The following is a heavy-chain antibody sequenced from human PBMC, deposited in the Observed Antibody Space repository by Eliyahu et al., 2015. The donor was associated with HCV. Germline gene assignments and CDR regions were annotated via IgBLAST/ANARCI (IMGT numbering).Heavy chain of an antibody. CDR2: VXPAGST. CDR1: GGSVTDNY. V-gene: IGHV4-34*01. J-gene: IGHJ6*02. CDR3: ARVCGGAVTEPTATCGLDV. D-gene: IGHD2-2*01. Sequence: QVHVQQWGAGLLKPSESLSLTCAVFGGSVTDNYWTWIRQSPGQGLXWIGEVXPAGSTKYKPSLKSRVTLSGDTSNNQVFLKVTSVTAADTGTYFCARVCGGAVTEPTATCGLDVWGPGTTVIVSS.